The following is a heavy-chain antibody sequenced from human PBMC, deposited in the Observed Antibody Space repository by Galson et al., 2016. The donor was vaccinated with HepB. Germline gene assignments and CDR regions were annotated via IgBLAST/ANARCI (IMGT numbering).Heavy chain of an antibody. CDR2: IYYSGHT. Sequence: TLSLTCTVSGVSIKSGGYYWSWIRQHPGKGLEWIGLIYYSGHTYYNPSLKSRVTISVDTSKNQFSLKLIYVTAADTAVYFCARVAGWGSYGNDYFDYWGQGALVTVSS. CDR3: ARVAGWGSYGNDYFDY. CDR1: GVSIKSGGYY. V-gene: IGHV4-31*03. J-gene: IGHJ4*02. D-gene: IGHD3-16*01.